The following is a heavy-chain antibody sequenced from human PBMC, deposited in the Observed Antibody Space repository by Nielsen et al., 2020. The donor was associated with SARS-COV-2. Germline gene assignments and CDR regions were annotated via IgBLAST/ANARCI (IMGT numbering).Heavy chain of an antibody. CDR1: GASISSYY. CDR2: IYYSGST. J-gene: IGHJ6*02. V-gene: IGHV4-59*01. CDR3: ARGSTVTTFYYYYGMDV. D-gene: IGHD4-17*01. Sequence: SETLSLTCTVSGASISSYYWSWFRQPPGKGLEWIGYIYYSGSTNYNPSLKSRVTISVDTSKNQFSLKLSSVTAADTAVYYCARGSTVTTFYYYYGMDVWGQGTTVTVSS.